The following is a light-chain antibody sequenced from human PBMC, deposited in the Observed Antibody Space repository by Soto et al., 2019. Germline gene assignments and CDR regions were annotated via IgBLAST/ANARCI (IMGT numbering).Light chain of an antibody. CDR2: AAS. Sequence: DIQMTQSPSTLSGSVGDRVTITCRASQGISSWLAWYQQKPGKAPKLLIYAASSLQSGVPSRFSGSGSGTDFTLTISSLQPEDFXXXXSHQAQXFPLHFGGGTKVDIK. CDR1: QGISSW. V-gene: IGKV1-12*01. J-gene: IGKJ4*01. CDR3: HQAQXFPLH.